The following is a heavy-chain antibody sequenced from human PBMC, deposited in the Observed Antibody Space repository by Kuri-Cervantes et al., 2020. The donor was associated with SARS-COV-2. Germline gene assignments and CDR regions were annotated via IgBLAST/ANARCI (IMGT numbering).Heavy chain of an antibody. V-gene: IGHV1-3*01. CDR2: INAGNGNT. CDR1: GYTFTSYA. D-gene: IGHD6-19*01. Sequence: ASVKVSCKASGYTFTSYAMHWVRQAPGQRLEWMGWINAGNGNTKYSQKFQGRVTITRDTSASTAYMELSSLRSDDTAVYYCARATLAVAGDNFDYWGQGTLVTVSS. J-gene: IGHJ4*02. CDR3: ARATLAVAGDNFDY.